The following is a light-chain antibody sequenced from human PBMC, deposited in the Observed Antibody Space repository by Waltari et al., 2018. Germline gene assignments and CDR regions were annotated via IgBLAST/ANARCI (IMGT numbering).Light chain of an antibody. CDR3: QHRRNWPLT. CDR2: DAS. J-gene: IGKJ4*01. V-gene: IGKV3-11*01. CDR1: QTVRTY. Sequence: EIVLTQSPAILSFFPGERATLPCRASQTVRTYLAWYQQRPGQSPRLLTYDASYRATGIPAMFSGGGSKTYFTLTISLLPPEDFAVYYCQHRRNWPLTFGGGTRVQI.